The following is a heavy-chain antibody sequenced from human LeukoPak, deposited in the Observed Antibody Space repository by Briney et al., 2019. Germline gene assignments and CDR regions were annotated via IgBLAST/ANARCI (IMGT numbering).Heavy chain of an antibody. Sequence: GGSLRLSCAASGFTFTNYAMTWVRQAPGKGLEWVSGISEGVGNTYYADSVKGRFTISRDHSKNALYLQMNSLRAEDTALYYCAKREKGTTGRFFDYWGQGTLVTVSS. V-gene: IGHV3-23*01. CDR1: GFTFTNYA. D-gene: IGHD4-17*01. CDR2: ISEGVGNT. J-gene: IGHJ4*02. CDR3: AKREKGTTGRFFDY.